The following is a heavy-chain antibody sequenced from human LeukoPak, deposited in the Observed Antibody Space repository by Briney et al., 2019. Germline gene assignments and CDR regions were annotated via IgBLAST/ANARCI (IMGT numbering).Heavy chain of an antibody. V-gene: IGHV3-21*01. Sequence: PGGSLRLSCAPSGFTFSRYNMNWVRQAPGKGLEWVSSITSSSIYKYYADSMKGRFTISRDNAKNSLYLQMNSLRAEDTAVYYCAELGITMIGGVWGKGTTVTISS. D-gene: IGHD3-10*02. J-gene: IGHJ6*04. CDR3: AELGITMIGGV. CDR2: ITSSSIYK. CDR1: GFTFSRYN.